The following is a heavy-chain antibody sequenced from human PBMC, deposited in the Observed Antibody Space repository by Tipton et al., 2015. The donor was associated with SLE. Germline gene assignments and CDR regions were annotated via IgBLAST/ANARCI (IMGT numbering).Heavy chain of an antibody. J-gene: IGHJ4*02. CDR1: GGSISTYY. CDR2: IYYSGST. Sequence: TLSLTCTVSGGSISTYYWSWIRQPPGKGLEWIGYIYYSGSTNYNPSLKSRVTISIDTSKNQFSLKLSSVTAADTAVYYCARVGIGGYDSFDYWGQGTLVTVSS. V-gene: IGHV4-59*01. CDR3: ARVGIGGYDSFDY. D-gene: IGHD5-12*01.